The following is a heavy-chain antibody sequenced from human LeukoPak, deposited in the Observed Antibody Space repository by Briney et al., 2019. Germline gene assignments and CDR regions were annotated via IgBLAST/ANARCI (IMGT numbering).Heavy chain of an antibody. D-gene: IGHD3-9*01. V-gene: IGHV3-15*07. CDR3: TTEDYDILTGYYFDY. CDR1: GFTFSSYA. Sequence: GGSLRLSCAASGFTFSSYAMHWVRQAPGKGLEWVGRIKRKTDGGTTDYAASVKGRFTISRDDSKNTLYLQMNSLKTEDTAVYYCTTEDYDILTGYYFDYWGQGTLVTVSS. J-gene: IGHJ4*02. CDR2: IKRKTDGGTT.